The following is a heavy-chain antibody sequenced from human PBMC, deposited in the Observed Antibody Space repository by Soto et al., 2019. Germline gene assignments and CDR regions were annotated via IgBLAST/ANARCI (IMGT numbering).Heavy chain of an antibody. D-gene: IGHD2-2*01. CDR1: GGSSISGGCC. Sequence: SETLSVTCTVAGGSSISGGCCWSRIRQPPGKGLEWIGYIYHSGSTYYNPSLKSRVTISVDRSKNQFSLKLSSVTAADPALYYCARVPDRWGQGTLVTVSS. CDR3: ARVPDR. J-gene: IGHJ5*02. V-gene: IGHV4-30-2*01. CDR2: IYHSGST.